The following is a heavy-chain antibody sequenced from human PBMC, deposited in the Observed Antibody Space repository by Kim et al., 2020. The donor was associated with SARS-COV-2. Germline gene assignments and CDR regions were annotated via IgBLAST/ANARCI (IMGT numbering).Heavy chain of an antibody. CDR3: ARGSYDFWSGYYNYFDY. D-gene: IGHD3-3*01. Sequence: GGSLRLSCAASGFTFSSYAMHWVRQAPGKGLEWVAVISYDGSNKYYADSVKGRFTISRDNSKNTLYLQMNSLRAEDTAVYYCARGSYDFWSGYYNYFDYWGQGTLVTVSS. V-gene: IGHV3-30-3*01. CDR1: GFTFSSYA. J-gene: IGHJ4*02. CDR2: ISYDGSNK.